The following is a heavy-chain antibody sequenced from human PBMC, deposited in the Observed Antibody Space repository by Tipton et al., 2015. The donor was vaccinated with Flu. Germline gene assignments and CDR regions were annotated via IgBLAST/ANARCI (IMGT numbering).Heavy chain of an antibody. CDR1: GVSISSYY. CDR2: IYYSGST. CDR3: ASSGSRIALADFDN. D-gene: IGHD2-8*02. J-gene: IGHJ4*02. V-gene: IGHV4-59*08. Sequence: TLSLTCTVSGVSISSYYWSWIRQPPGKGLEWIGYIYYSGSTNKNPSLKSRVTISVDTSKNQFSLKLSSVTAADTAMYYCASSGSRIALADFDNWVQGSLVTVSS.